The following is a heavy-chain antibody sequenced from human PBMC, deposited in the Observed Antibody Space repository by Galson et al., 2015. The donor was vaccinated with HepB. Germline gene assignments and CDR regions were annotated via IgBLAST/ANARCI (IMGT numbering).Heavy chain of an antibody. V-gene: IGHV1-69-2*01. D-gene: IGHD1-1*01. J-gene: IGHJ5*02. CDR3: ATGLSGTTYSNWFDP. Sequence: VKVSCKVSGYTFTDYYMHWVQQAPGKGLEWMGLVDPEDGETIYAERFQGRVTITADTSTDTAYMELSSLRSEDTAVYYCATGLSGTTYSNWFDPWGQGTLVTVSS. CDR1: GYTFTDYY. CDR2: VDPEDGET.